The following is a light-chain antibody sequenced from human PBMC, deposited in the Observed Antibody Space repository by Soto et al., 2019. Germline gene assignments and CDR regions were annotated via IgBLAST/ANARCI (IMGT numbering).Light chain of an antibody. CDR1: QSVSSN. Sequence: EIVMTQSPATLSVSPGERATLSCRASQSVSSNLAWYQQKPGQAPRLLIYGASTRATGIPARFSGSGSGTEFTLTISSLQSEDCAVYYCQQYNNWYTFGQGTKLEIK. CDR2: GAS. V-gene: IGKV3-15*01. J-gene: IGKJ2*01. CDR3: QQYNNWYT.